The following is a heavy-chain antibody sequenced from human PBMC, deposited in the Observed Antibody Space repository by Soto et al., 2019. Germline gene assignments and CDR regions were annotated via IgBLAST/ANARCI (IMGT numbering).Heavy chain of an antibody. D-gene: IGHD6-13*01. CDR2: IVVGSGNT. CDR3: ASEVNRKDSSSWGY. V-gene: IGHV1-58*02. Sequence: QMQLVQSGPEVKKPGTSVKVSCKASGFTFSSSAMQWVRQTRGQYLEWIGWIVVGSGNTNYAQKFQERLTITRDMSTTTAYMELSSLRSEDTAVYYCASEVNRKDSSSWGYWGQGTLVTVSS. J-gene: IGHJ4*02. CDR1: GFTFSSSA.